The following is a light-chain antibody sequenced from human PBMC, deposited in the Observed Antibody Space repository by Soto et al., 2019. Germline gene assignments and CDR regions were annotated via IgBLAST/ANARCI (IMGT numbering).Light chain of an antibody. CDR2: GGS. CDR1: QSVSSNY. J-gene: IGKJ1*01. Sequence: EIVLTQSPGTLSLSPGERATLSCGASQSVSSNYLGWYQKKPGQPPRLLIYGGSSRATGIPDRFSGGGSGTDFTLTIIRLEPEDFAVYYCHQCGSSLRTFGQGTKVDIK. V-gene: IGKV3-20*01. CDR3: HQCGSSLRT.